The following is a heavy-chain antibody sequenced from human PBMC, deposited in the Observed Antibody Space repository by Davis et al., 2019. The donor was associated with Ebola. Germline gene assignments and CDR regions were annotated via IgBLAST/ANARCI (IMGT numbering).Heavy chain of an antibody. CDR1: GGSISSYY. CDR3: ARDPMAGTPDF. V-gene: IGHV4-4*07. J-gene: IGHJ4*02. CDR2: IYTSGST. Sequence: SETLSLTCTVSGGSISSYYWSWIRQPAGKGLVWIGRIYTSGSTNYNPSLKSRVTMSVDTSKNQFSLKLSSVTAADTAVYYCARDPMAGTPDFWGQGTLVTVSS. D-gene: IGHD6-19*01.